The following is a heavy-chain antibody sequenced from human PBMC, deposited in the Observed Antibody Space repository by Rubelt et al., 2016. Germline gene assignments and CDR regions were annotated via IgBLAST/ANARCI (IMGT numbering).Heavy chain of an antibody. CDR1: GFTFNIYA. D-gene: IGHD6-19*01. CDR2: ISYDGSNK. J-gene: IGHJ5*02. V-gene: IGHV3-30*04. CDR3: ARDGYNSGWYGLSWFDP. Sequence: QVQLVESGGGVVQPGRSLRLSCAASGFTFNIYAMHWVRQAPGKGLEWVAVISYDGSNKYHADSVKGRFTISRDNSKNTVYLQMNSLRTDDTAVYYCARDGYNSGWYGLSWFDPWGQGTLVTVSS.